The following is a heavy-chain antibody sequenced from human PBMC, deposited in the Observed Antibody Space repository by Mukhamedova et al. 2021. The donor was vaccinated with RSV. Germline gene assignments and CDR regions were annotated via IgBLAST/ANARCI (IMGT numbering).Heavy chain of an antibody. V-gene: IGHV3-48*04. Sequence: EWVSYISSSSSTIYYADSVKGRFTISRDNAKNSLYLQMNSLRAEDTAVYYCARARNDYGDAFDIWGQGTMVPVSS. J-gene: IGHJ3*02. CDR3: ARARNDYGDAFDI. CDR2: ISSSSSTI. D-gene: IGHD4-17*01.